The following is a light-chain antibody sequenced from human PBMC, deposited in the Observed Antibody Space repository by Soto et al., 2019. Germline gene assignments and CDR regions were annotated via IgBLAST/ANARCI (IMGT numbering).Light chain of an antibody. CDR2: DAS. CDR3: HQRSNWPPDT. V-gene: IGKV3D-20*02. CDR1: QSVSSSR. J-gene: IGKJ5*01. Sequence: DIVLTQSPATLSLSPGERATLSCGASQSVSSSRLAWYQQKPALAPRLLIYDASSRATGIPDRFSGSGSGTDFTLTISRLEPEDFAVYYCHQRSNWPPDTFGQGTRLEIK.